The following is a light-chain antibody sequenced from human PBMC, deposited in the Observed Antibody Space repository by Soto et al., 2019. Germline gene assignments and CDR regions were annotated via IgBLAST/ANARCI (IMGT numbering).Light chain of an antibody. J-gene: IGKJ3*01. Sequence: DIHMTQSPSSLSASLGDGVTITCRASQRISSFLNWFQQKPGKAPKLLIYAASSLQSGVPSRFSGSGSGTDFTLTISSLQYEDFATYYCQQSYSTPFTFGPGTKVDIK. CDR3: QQSYSTPFT. V-gene: IGKV1-39*01. CDR1: QRISSF. CDR2: AAS.